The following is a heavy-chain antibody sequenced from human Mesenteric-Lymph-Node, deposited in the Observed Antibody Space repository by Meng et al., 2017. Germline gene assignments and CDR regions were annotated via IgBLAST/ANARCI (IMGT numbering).Heavy chain of an antibody. J-gene: IGHJ2*01. Sequence: QGELPESGPGLVKPSGTLSLTCAVSGGSISSSNWWSWVRQPPGKGLEWIGEIYHSGSTNYNPSLKSRVTISVDTSKNQFSLKLSSVTAADTAVYYCARGYYDSSGYGYWYFDLWGRGTLVTVSS. V-gene: IGHV4-4*02. CDR2: IYHSGST. CDR1: GGSISSSNW. D-gene: IGHD3-22*01. CDR3: ARGYYDSSGYGYWYFDL.